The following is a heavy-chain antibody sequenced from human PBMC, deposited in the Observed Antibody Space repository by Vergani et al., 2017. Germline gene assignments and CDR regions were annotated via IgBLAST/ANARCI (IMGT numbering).Heavy chain of an antibody. CDR1: GGTFSSYA. Sequence: QVQLVQSGAEVKKPGSSVKVSCKASGGTFSSYAISWVRQAPGQGLEWMGGIIPIFGTANYAQKFQGRVTITADESTSTAYMELSSLRSEDTAVYYCARDPLSATHYYYYYYMDVWGKGTTVTVSS. CDR3: ARDPLSATHYYYYYYMDV. CDR2: IIPIFGTA. V-gene: IGHV1-69*01. J-gene: IGHJ6*03.